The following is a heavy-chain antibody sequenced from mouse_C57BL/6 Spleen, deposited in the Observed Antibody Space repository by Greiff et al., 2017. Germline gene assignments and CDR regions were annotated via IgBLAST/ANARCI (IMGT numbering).Heavy chain of an antibody. D-gene: IGHD2-4*01. Sequence: VQLQQSGAELMKPGASVKLSCKATGYTFTGYWIEWVKQRPGHGLEWIGEILPGSGSTNYNEKFKGKATFTADTSSNTAYMQLSSLITEDSAIYYCARDYDYDVRAMDYWGQGTSVTVSS. CDR2: ILPGSGST. V-gene: IGHV1-9*01. J-gene: IGHJ4*01. CDR3: ARDYDYDVRAMDY. CDR1: GYTFTGYW.